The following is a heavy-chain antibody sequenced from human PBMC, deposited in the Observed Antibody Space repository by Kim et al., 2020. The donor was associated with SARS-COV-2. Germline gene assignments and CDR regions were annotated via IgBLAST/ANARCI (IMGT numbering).Heavy chain of an antibody. Sequence: SETLSLTCSVSGGSISSYYWTWIRQPPGRGLEWIGYIHYSGRSTTYNPSLKSRVTISVDTSKNQFSLKVTSVTAADTAVYFCARRQSVTIFGVDHYYGMDVWSQGTTVTVSS. CDR3: ARRQSVTIFGVDHYYGMDV. CDR2: IHYSGRST. CDR1: GGSISSYY. J-gene: IGHJ6*02. V-gene: IGHV4-59*01. D-gene: IGHD3-3*01.